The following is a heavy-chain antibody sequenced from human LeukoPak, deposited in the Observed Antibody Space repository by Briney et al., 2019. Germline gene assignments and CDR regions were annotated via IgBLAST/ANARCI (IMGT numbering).Heavy chain of an antibody. Sequence: HPGRSLRLSCAASGFTFSNYGMHWVRQAPGKGLEWVAIISYDGSNTYYADSVKGRFTISRDNSKNTLHLQMNSLRAEDTAVYYCAKVGVGYCSSNSCYDLDDWGQGTLVTVSS. CDR1: GFTFSNYG. CDR2: ISYDGSNT. D-gene: IGHD2-2*01. J-gene: IGHJ4*02. CDR3: AKVGVGYCSSNSCYDLDD. V-gene: IGHV3-30*18.